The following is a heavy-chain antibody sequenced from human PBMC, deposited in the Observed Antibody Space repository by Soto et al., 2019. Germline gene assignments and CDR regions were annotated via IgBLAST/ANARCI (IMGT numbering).Heavy chain of an antibody. CDR2: ISYDGSNK. Sequence: ESGGGVVQPGRSLRLSCAASAFTLSSYGMHWVRQAPGKGLEWVAVISYDGSNKYYADSVKGRFTISRDNSKNTLYLQMNSLRVEDTGVYYCAKEDRGFDSCGRGNL. D-gene: IGHD3-10*01. V-gene: IGHV3-30*18. J-gene: IGHJ4*02. CDR3: AKEDRGFDS. CDR1: AFTLSSYG.